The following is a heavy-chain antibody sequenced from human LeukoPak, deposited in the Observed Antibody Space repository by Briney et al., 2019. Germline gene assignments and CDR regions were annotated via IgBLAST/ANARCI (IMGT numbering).Heavy chain of an antibody. V-gene: IGHV4-34*01. CDR2: INHSGST. J-gene: IGHJ4*02. D-gene: IGHD2-2*01. CDR1: GGSFSGYY. CDR3: AIEVESLDY. Sequence: PSETLSLTCAVYGGSFSGYYWSWIRQPPGKGLEWIGEINHSGSTNYNPSLKSRVTISVDTSKNQFSLKLSSVAAADTAVYYCAIEVESLDYWGQGTLVTVSS.